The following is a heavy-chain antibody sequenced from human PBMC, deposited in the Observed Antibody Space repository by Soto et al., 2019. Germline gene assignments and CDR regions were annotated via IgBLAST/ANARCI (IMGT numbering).Heavy chain of an antibody. J-gene: IGHJ3*02. D-gene: IGHD6-19*01. CDR1: GFTFSNSA. V-gene: IGHV3-23*01. CDR3: AKALSGWYTFDI. CDR2: ISGSSANT. Sequence: EAQLLESGGGLVQPGGSLRLSCAGSGFTFSNSAMSWGRQAPGKGLEWVSAISGSSANTYYAGSVRGRFTISRDNSKNSLYLQMSSLRGEDTAVYYCAKALSGWYTFDIWGQGTVVTVSS.